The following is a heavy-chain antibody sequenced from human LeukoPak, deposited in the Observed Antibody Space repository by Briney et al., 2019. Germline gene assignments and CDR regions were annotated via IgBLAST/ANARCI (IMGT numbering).Heavy chain of an antibody. J-gene: IGHJ4*02. CDR3: VRTPPNWGFDY. V-gene: IGHV1-8*01. Sequence: ASVKVSCRASGYTFTTHDINWVRQATGQGLEWVGWMSPNSGDTGYGQKFQGRGTMTSDSSISTAFMEVSSLRSEDTAIYYGVRTPPNWGFDYWGQGTLVTVSS. CDR1: GYTFTTHD. CDR2: MSPNSGDT. D-gene: IGHD3-16*01.